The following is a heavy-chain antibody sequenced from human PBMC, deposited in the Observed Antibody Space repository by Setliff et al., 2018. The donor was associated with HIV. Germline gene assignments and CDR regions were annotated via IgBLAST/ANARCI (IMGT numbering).Heavy chain of an antibody. CDR3: ARGPTTVTNYYYYYMDV. V-gene: IGHV3-48*01. D-gene: IGHD4-17*01. Sequence: PGGSLRLSCETSGFTFGDFCMNWVRQAPGKGLEWISYISSKRTSIYYADSGKGRFTISRDNDRNSLYLQMNGLRAEDTAVYYCARGPTTVTNYYYYYMDVWGKGTTVTVSS. CDR1: GFTFGDFC. J-gene: IGHJ6*03. CDR2: ISSKRTSI.